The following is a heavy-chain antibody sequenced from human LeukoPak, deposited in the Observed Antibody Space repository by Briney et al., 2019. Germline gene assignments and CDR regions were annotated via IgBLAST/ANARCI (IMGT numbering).Heavy chain of an antibody. CDR2: IKQDGSEK. D-gene: IGHD5-12*01. CDR1: GFTFSSYW. V-gene: IGHV3-7*01. CDR3: ARTGYSGYDDHYYYMDV. J-gene: IGHJ6*03. Sequence: GGSLRLSCAASGFTFSSYWMSWVRQAPGKGLEWVANIKQDGSEKYYVDSVKGRFTISRDNAKNSLYLQMNSLRAEDTAVYYYARTGYSGYDDHYYYMDVWGKGTTVTVSS.